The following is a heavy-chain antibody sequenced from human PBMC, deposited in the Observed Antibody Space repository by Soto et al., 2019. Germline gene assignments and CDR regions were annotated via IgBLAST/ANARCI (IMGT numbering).Heavy chain of an antibody. J-gene: IGHJ4*02. CDR1: GGSISSGGYS. Sequence: QLQLQESGSGLVKPSQTLSLTCAVSGGSISSGGYSWSWIRQPPGKGLEWVGYIYHSGGTSYNPSLKSRVTISLDRSKNHFSLKLSSVTAADTAVHYCASLRFLDGYYFDYWGQGTLVTVSS. CDR3: ASLRFLDGYYFDY. V-gene: IGHV4-30-2*01. D-gene: IGHD3-3*01. CDR2: IYHSGGT.